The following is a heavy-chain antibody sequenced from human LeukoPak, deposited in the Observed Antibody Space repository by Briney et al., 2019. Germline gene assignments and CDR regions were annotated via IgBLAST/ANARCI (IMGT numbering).Heavy chain of an antibody. J-gene: IGHJ4*02. V-gene: IGHV3-7*01. CDR2: INQDGSTK. CDR3: ARGLYSGYDL. Sequence: PGGSLRLSCAASGFIFSTYWMSWVRQAPGKGLEWVANINQDGSTKYYVDSVKGRLTISRDNAKNSLYLQMNSLRAEDTAVYYCARGLYSGYDLWGQGTLVTVSS. D-gene: IGHD5-12*01. CDR1: GFIFSTYW.